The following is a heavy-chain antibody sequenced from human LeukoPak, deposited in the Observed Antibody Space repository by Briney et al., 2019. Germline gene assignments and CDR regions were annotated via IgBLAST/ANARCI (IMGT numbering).Heavy chain of an antibody. J-gene: IGHJ3*02. V-gene: IGHV4-34*01. CDR2: INHSGST. CDR1: GGSFSGYY. CDR3: ARGPLVRGVKPFPHPFDAFDI. D-gene: IGHD3-10*01. Sequence: SETLSLTCAVYGGSFSGYYWSWIRQPPGKGLEWTGEINHSGSTNYNPSLKSRVTISVDTSKNQFSLKLSSVTAADTAVYYCARGPLVRGVKPFPHPFDAFDIWGQGTMVTVSS.